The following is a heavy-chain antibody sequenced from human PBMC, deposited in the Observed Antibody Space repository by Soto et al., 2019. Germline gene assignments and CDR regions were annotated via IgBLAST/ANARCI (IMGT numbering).Heavy chain of an antibody. J-gene: IGHJ6*02. CDR3: AKGIRSSPYYYGMDV. D-gene: IGHD6-13*01. CDR1: GFTFSSYA. V-gene: IGHV3-23*01. CDR2: ISGSGGST. Sequence: GGSLRLSCAASGFTFSSYAMSWVRQAPGKGLEWVSAISGSGGSTYYADSVKGRFTISRDNSKNTLYLQMNSLRAEDTAVYYCAKGIRSSPYYYGMDVWGQGTTVTVSS.